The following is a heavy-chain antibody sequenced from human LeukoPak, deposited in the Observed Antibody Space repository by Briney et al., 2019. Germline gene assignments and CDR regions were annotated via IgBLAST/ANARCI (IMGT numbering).Heavy chain of an antibody. V-gene: IGHV4-59*01. J-gene: IGHJ4*02. CDR1: GGSISSYY. D-gene: IGHD6-13*01. CDR2: IYYSGST. CDR3: ARRPHIAAAGTYFDC. Sequence: SETLSLTCTVSGGSISSYYWSWIRQPPGKGLEWIGYIYYSGSTNYNPSLKSRVTISVDTSKNQFSLKLSSVTAADTAVYYCARRPHIAAAGTYFDCWGQGTLVTVSS.